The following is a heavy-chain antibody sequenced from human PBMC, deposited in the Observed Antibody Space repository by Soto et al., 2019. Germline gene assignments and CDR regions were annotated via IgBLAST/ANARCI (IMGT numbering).Heavy chain of an antibody. CDR3: ARQDVVVVAATHYMDV. D-gene: IGHD2-15*01. J-gene: IGHJ6*03. CDR2: IYYSGST. V-gene: IGHV4-39*01. Sequence: SETLSLTCTVSGGSISSSSYYWGWIRQPPGKGLEWIGSIYYSGSTYYNPSLKSRVTISVDTSKNQFSLKLSSVTAADTAVYYCARQDVVVVAATHYMDVWGKGTTVTVS. CDR1: GGSISSSSYY.